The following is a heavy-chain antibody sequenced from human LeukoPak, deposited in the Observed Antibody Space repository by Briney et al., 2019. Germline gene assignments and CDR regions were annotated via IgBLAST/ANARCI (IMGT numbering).Heavy chain of an antibody. CDR1: GGSISSYY. D-gene: IGHD6-19*01. V-gene: IGHV4-4*07. CDR3: ARAIAVAGTEDFFDP. J-gene: IGHJ5*02. CDR2: IYTSGST. Sequence: SETLSLTCTVSGGSISSYYWSWIRQPAGKGLEWIGRIYTSGSTNYNPSLKSRVTMSVDTSKNQFSLRLSSVTAADTAVYYCARAIAVAGTEDFFDPWGQGTLVTVSS.